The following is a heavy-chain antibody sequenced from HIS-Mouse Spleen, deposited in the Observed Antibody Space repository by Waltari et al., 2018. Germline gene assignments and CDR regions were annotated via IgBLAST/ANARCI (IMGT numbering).Heavy chain of an antibody. CDR1: GCSISSSSYY. D-gene: IGHD6-13*01. V-gene: IGHV4-39*07. J-gene: IGHJ2*01. CDR2: IYYSGST. CDR3: AREIPYSSSWYDWYFDL. Sequence: QLQLQESGPGLVKPSETLSLTCTVPGCSISSSSYYRGWIRQPPGKGLEWIGSIYYSGSTYYNPSLKSRVTISVDTSKNQFSLKLSSVTAADTAVYYCAREIPYSSSWYDWYFDLWGRGTLVTVSS.